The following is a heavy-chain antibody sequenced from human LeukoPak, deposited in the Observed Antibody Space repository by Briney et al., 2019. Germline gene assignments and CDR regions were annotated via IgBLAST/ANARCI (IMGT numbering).Heavy chain of an antibody. D-gene: IGHD6-13*01. CDR3: AKSSAGRILYYYYYYMDV. J-gene: IGHJ6*03. V-gene: IGHV4-4*07. CDR1: GGSISSYY. CDR2: IYTSGST. Sequence: PSETLSLTCTVSGGSISSYYWSWIRQPAGKGLEWIGRIYTSGSTNYNPSLKSRVTISVDTSKNQFSLKLSSVIAADTAVYYCAKSSAGRILYYYYYYMDVWGKGTTVTVSS.